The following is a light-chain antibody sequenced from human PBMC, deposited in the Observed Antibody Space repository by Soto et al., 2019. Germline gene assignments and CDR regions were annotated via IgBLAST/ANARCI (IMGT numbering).Light chain of an antibody. Sequence: SSLTKPPSATGTPGQMVTISCPGSSSNIGSNTVNWYQQLPGTAPKLLIYSNNQRPSGVPDRFSGSKSGTSASLAISGLQSEDEADYYCAAWDDSLGVFETGTKVTVL. V-gene: IGLV1-44*01. CDR3: AAWDDSLGV. CDR2: SNN. J-gene: IGLJ1*01. CDR1: SSNIGSNT.